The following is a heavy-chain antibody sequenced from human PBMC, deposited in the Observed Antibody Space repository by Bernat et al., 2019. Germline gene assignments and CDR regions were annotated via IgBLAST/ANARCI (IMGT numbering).Heavy chain of an antibody. V-gene: IGHV4-30-4*01. CDR1: GGSISSGDYY. Sequence: QLQLQESGSGLVKPSQTLSLTCTVSGGSISSGDYYWSWIRQPPGKGLQWIGHIFYSGSTYYNPSLKSRVTISVDTSKNQFSLKLSSVTAADTAVYYCARRNYYDSSGGFDYWGQGTLVTVSS. CDR2: IFYSGST. CDR3: ARRNYYDSSGGFDY. J-gene: IGHJ4*02. D-gene: IGHD3-22*01.